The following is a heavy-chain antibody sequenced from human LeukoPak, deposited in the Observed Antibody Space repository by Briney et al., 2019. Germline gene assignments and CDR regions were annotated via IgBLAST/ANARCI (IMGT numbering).Heavy chain of an antibody. D-gene: IGHD6-13*01. Sequence: SGGSLRPSCAASGFTFSSYAMSWVRQAPGKGLEWVSAISGSGGSTYYADSVKGRFTISRDNSKNTLYLQMNSLRAEDTAVYYCDALTGIAAAGSWGQGTLVTVSS. CDR3: DALTGIAAAGS. CDR2: ISGSGGST. J-gene: IGHJ4*02. CDR1: GFTFSSYA. V-gene: IGHV3-23*01.